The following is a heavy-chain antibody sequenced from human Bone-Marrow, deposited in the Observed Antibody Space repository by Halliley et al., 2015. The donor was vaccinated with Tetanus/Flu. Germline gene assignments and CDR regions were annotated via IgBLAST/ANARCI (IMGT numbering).Heavy chain of an antibody. Sequence: TLSLTCTVSGGFIRSGGYYWSWIRQHPGKGLEWIGQIYHTGSSDYSPSLKSRLTIAVDTSKNQFSLNLSSVTAADTAVYYCARMGNVGMPTIVDVFDVWGQGTMVTVSS. CDR2: IYHTGSS. CDR1: GGFIRSGGYY. D-gene: IGHD1-1*01. CDR3: ARMGNVGMPTIVDVFDV. V-gene: IGHV4-31*03. J-gene: IGHJ3*01.